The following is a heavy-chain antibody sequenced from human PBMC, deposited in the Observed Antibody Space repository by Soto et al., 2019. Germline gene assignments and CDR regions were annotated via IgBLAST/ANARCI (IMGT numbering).Heavy chain of an antibody. J-gene: IGHJ5*02. CDR1: GGSISSGGYY. D-gene: IGHD6-13*01. CDR3: ARDRHGIAAARVFGWFDP. V-gene: IGHV4-31*03. CDR2: IYYSGST. Sequence: PSETLSLTYTVSGGSISSGGYYWSWIRQHPGKGLEWIGYIYYSGSTYYNPSLKSRVTISVDTSKNQFSLKLSSVTAADTAVYYCARDRHGIAAARVFGWFDPWGQGTLVTVSS.